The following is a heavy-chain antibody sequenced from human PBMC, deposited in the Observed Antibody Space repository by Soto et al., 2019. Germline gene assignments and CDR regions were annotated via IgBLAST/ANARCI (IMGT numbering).Heavy chain of an antibody. V-gene: IGHV3-30-3*01. CDR3: ARDQGRSITCQLDY. CDR1: GFTFSTYA. Sequence: GGSLRLSCAVSGFTFSTYAMHWVRQAPGKGLEWVAVISYDGSNTYYADSVKGRFIISRDNMLYLQMNSLRAEDTAVYYCARDQGRSITCQLDYWGQGTLVTV. CDR2: ISYDGSNT. D-gene: IGHD6-13*01. J-gene: IGHJ4*02.